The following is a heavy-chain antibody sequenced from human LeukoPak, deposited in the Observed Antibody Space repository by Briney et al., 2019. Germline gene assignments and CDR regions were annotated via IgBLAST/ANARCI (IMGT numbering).Heavy chain of an antibody. CDR2: IYPGDSDT. V-gene: IGHV5-51*01. Sequence: GESLKISCKGSGYSFPRNWIGWVRQMPGKGLEWMGIIYPGDSDTRYSPSFQGQVTFSADKSISTAYLQWSSLKASDTAMYYCARQSSGFDSPLDCWGQGTLVTVSS. CDR1: GYSFPRNW. D-gene: IGHD5-12*01. J-gene: IGHJ4*02. CDR3: ARQSSGFDSPLDC.